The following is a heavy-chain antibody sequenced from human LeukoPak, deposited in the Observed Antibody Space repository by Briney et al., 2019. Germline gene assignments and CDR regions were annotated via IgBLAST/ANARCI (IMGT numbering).Heavy chain of an antibody. V-gene: IGHV5-51*01. CDR2: IYPGDSDT. J-gene: IGHJ5*02. CDR3: ARRGSGYGHDL. D-gene: IGHD2-15*01. Sequence: GESLKISCKGSGYGFTSYWLGWVRHMPGKGLEWMGIIYPGDSDTRYSPSFQGQVSISADKSISTAYLQWSSLKASDTAVYYRARRGSGYGHDLWGRGTLVTVSS. CDR1: GYGFTSYW.